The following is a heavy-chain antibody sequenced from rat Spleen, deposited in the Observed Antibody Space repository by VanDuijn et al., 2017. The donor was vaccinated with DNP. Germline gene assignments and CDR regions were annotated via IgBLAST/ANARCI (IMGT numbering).Heavy chain of an antibody. CDR1: GFTFTNYY. Sequence: EVQLVESGGGLVQPGRSLKLSCAASGFTFTNYYMAWVRQAPKKGLEWVATISTSGSKIYYPDSVKGRFTISKDNAKDTLYLQMESLRSEETATYYCAKDAFDYWGQGVMVTVSS. V-gene: IGHV5S11*01. CDR2: ISTSGSKI. CDR3: AKDAFDY. J-gene: IGHJ2*01.